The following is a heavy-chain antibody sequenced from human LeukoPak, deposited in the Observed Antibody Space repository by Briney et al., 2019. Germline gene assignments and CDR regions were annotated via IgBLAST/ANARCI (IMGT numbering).Heavy chain of an antibody. D-gene: IGHD2/OR15-2a*01. V-gene: IGHV1-46*01. Sequence: ASVKVSCKASGYTFTSYYMHWVRQAPGQGLEWMGIINPSGGSTSYAQKFQGRVTMTRDTSTSTVYMELSSLRSEDTAVFYCARTPFRRDSYFYNMDVWGEGTTVTVPS. CDR3: ARTPFRRDSYFYNMDV. J-gene: IGHJ6*03. CDR1: GYTFTSYY. CDR2: INPSGGST.